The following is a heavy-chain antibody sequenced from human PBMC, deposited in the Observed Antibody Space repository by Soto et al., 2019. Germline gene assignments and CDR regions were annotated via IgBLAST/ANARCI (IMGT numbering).Heavy chain of an antibody. V-gene: IGHV3-30-3*01. CDR2: ISYDGSNK. Sequence: GGSLRLSCAASAFTFSSYPMHWVRQAPGKGLEWVAVISYDGSNKYYADSVKGRFTISRDNSKNTLYLQMNSLRAEDTAVYYCARDRAKTTVTLYYYYYGMDVWGQGTTVTVSS. CDR3: ARDRAKTTVTLYYYYYGMDV. D-gene: IGHD4-17*01. J-gene: IGHJ6*02. CDR1: AFTFSSYP.